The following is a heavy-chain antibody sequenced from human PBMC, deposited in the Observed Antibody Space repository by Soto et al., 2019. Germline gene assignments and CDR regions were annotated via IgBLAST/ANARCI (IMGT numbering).Heavy chain of an antibody. CDR2: IDWDDDK. CDR1: GLSLSTSGMC. V-gene: IGHV2-70*17. J-gene: IGHJ4*02. Sequence: FGATLVSPTHTLTVSFTFSGLSLSTSGMCVSWIRQPPGKALEWLARIDWDDDKFYSTSLKTRLTISKDTSKNQVVLTLTNMDPVDTATYYCARMGPNRYYFDYWGQGTLVTVPQ. CDR3: ARMGPNRYYFDY.